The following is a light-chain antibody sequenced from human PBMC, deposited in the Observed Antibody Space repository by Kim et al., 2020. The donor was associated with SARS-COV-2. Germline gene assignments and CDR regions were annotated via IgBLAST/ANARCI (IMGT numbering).Light chain of an antibody. Sequence: PSSLSASVGDRVTITCRASQSISSYLNWYQQKPGKAPKLLIYAASSLQSGVPSRFSGSGSGTDFTLTISSLQPEDFATYYCQQSYSFGQGTKLEIK. CDR1: QSISSY. J-gene: IGKJ2*01. V-gene: IGKV1-39*01. CDR2: AAS. CDR3: QQSYS.